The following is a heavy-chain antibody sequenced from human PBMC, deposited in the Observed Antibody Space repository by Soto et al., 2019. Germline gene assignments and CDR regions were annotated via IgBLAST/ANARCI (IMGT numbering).Heavy chain of an antibody. Sequence: QVQLVQSGAEVKKPGSSVKVSCKASGGTFSSYAISWVRQAPGQGLERMGGIIPIFGTANYAQKFQGSVTITADESTSPAYMELSSLRSEDTAVYSCASRAPFYTWNDVFVGWFDPWGQGSLVAVSS. CDR1: GGTFSSYA. V-gene: IGHV1-69*01. CDR2: IIPIFGTA. J-gene: IGHJ5*02. CDR3: ASRAPFYTWNDVFVGWFDP. D-gene: IGHD1-1*01.